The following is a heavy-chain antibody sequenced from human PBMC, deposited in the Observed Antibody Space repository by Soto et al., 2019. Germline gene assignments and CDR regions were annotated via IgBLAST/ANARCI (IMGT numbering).Heavy chain of an antibody. J-gene: IGHJ4*02. Sequence: ASVKVSCKASGGTFSSYAISWVRQAPGQGLEWMGGIIPIFGTANYAQKFQGRVTITADESTSTAYMELSSLRSEDTAVYYCARDRRQYYYDSSGYYYGFYFDYWGQGTLVTVSS. V-gene: IGHV1-69*13. CDR3: ARDRRQYYYDSSGYYYGFYFDY. CDR2: IIPIFGTA. D-gene: IGHD3-22*01. CDR1: GGTFSSYA.